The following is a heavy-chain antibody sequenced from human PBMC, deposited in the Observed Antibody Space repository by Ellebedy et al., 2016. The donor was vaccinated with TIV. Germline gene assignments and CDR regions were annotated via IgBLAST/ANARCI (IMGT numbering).Heavy chain of an antibody. CDR3: ARLGWYLDNNWFDP. D-gene: IGHD2-15*01. CDR1: GYSFTTYW. CDR2: IFPDSTT. J-gene: IGHJ5*02. V-gene: IGHV5-51*01. Sequence: GESLKISCQASGYSFTTYWIGWVRQLPGKGLEWKGIIFPDSTTKYSPSFQGRVTMSVDKSINTAYLQWSSLRSSDTAIYYCARLGWYLDNNWFDPWGQGTLVTVSS.